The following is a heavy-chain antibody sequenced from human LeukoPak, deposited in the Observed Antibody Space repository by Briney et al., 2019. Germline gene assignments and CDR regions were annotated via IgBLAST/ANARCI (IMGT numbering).Heavy chain of an antibody. Sequence: SQTLSLTCAISGDSVSSNSAAWNWIRQSPSRGLEWLGRTYYRSKWYNDYAVSVKSRITINPDTSKNQFSLQLNSVTPEDTAVYYYARAKRSGYREFGGFDYWGQGTLVTVSS. CDR3: ARAKRSGYREFGGFDY. D-gene: IGHD3-3*01. V-gene: IGHV6-1*01. CDR1: GDSVSSNSAA. CDR2: TYYRSKWYN. J-gene: IGHJ4*02.